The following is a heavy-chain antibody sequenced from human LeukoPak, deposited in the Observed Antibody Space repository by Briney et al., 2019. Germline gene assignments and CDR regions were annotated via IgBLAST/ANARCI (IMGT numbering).Heavy chain of an antibody. CDR1: GGTYSSYA. V-gene: IGHV1-69*01. D-gene: IGHD3-22*01. CDR2: IIPIFGTA. J-gene: IGHJ4*02. Sequence: SVKVSCKASGGTYSSYAISWVRQAPGQGLEWMGGIIPIFGTANYAQKFQGRVTITADESTSTAYMELSSLRSEDTAVYYCASRYSSGYYPFDYWGQGTLVTVSS. CDR3: ASRYSSGYYPFDY.